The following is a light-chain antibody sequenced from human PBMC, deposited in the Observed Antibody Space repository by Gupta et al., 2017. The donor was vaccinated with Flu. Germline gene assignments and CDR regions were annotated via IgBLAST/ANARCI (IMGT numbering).Light chain of an antibody. CDR2: DAS. V-gene: IGKV3-20*01. CDR3: QQYGTSPLS. CDR1: QSVSNRY. J-gene: IGKJ3*01. Sequence: EIVLTQSPGTLSLSPGERATLSCRASQSVSNRYLAWYQQKPGQAPRLLIYDASFRATGIPDRFSGSGSGADFTLTISRLEPEDFAVYYCQQYGTSPLSFGPGTKVEIK.